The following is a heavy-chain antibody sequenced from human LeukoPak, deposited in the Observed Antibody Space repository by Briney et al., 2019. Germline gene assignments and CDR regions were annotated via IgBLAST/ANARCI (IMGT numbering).Heavy chain of an antibody. D-gene: IGHD1-7*01. CDR3: ARVTKRTTGTTGYYFDY. CDR2: MNPNSGNT. CDR1: GYTFTSYD. V-gene: IGHV1-8*03. J-gene: IGHJ4*02. Sequence: ASVKVSCKASGYTFTSYDINWVRQATGQGLEWMGWMNPNSGNTGYAQKFQGRVTITRNTSISTAYMELSSLRSEDTAVYYCARVTKRTTGTTGYYFDYWGQGTLVTVSS.